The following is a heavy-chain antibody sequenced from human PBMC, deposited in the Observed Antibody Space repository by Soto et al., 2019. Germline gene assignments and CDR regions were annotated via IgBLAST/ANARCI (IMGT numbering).Heavy chain of an antibody. CDR2: ISAYNGNT. CDR1: GYTFTSYG. Sequence: ASVKVSCKASGYTFTSYGISWVRQAPGQGLEWMGWISAYNGNTNYAQKLQGRVTMTTDTSTSTAYMELRSLRSDDTAVYYSARSPTLTGYWYFDLWGRGTLVTVSS. J-gene: IGHJ2*01. V-gene: IGHV1-18*01. CDR3: ARSPTLTGYWYFDL. D-gene: IGHD3-9*01.